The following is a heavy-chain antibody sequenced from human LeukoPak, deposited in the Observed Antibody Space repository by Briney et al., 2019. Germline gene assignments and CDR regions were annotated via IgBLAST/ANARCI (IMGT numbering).Heavy chain of an antibody. Sequence: PSETLSLTCTVSGGSTSSYYWSWIRQPPGKGLEWIGYIYCSGSTNYNPSLKSRVTISVDTSKNQFSLKLSSVTAADTAVYYCARNVGDYFDYWGQGTLVAVSS. CDR2: IYCSGST. J-gene: IGHJ4*02. V-gene: IGHV4-59*08. CDR1: GGSTSSYY. D-gene: IGHD4-17*01. CDR3: ARNVGDYFDY.